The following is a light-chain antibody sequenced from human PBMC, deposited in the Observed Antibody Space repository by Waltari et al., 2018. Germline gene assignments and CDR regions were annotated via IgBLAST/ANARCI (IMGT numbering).Light chain of an antibody. CDR3: YSTDRTGKQRV. J-gene: IGLJ2*01. Sequence: SYELTQPPSVSVSPGQTARITCSGDALPNQYGTWYQQKSGQAPVLVIYEDNKRRSGIPERFSGSSSGTMVTLTISGAQVEDEGDYYCYSTDRTGKQRVFGGGTKLTVL. CDR1: ALPNQY. V-gene: IGLV3-10*01. CDR2: EDN.